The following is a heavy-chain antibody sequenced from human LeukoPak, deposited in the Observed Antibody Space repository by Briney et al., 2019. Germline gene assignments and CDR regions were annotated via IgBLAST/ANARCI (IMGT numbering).Heavy chain of an antibody. J-gene: IGHJ4*02. V-gene: IGHV4-61*02. D-gene: IGHD1-1*01. CDR2: IYTSSCT. CDR3: ARHKNRQLERRDNYFDF. Sequence: PSETLSLTCTVSGGSISSGTYYWGCIRPPAGKGLELVGRIYTSSCTNYNPSLKGRLTISADTSKNQFSLRLTSVSAADTAVYYCARHKNRQLERRDNYFDFWCQGTLVTVSS. CDR1: GGSISSGTYY.